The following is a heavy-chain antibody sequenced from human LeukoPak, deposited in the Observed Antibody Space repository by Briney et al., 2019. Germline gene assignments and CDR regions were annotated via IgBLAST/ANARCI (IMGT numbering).Heavy chain of an antibody. D-gene: IGHD5-18*01. J-gene: IGHJ4*02. CDR2: IYTSGST. CDR3: ARGDTAMVTEH. V-gene: IGHV4-4*07. Sequence: SETLSLTCTVTGGSISSYYWSWIRQPAGKGLEWIGRIYTSGSTNYNPSLESRVTMSVDTSKNQFSLKLSSVTAADTAVYYCARGDTAMVTEHWGQGTLVTVSS. CDR1: GGSISSYY.